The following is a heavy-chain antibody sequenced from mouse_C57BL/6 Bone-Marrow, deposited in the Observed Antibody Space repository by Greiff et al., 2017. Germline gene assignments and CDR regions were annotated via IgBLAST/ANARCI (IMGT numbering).Heavy chain of an antibody. CDR2: ISSGGDYI. J-gene: IGHJ4*01. Sequence: VHLVESGEGLVKPGGSLKLSCAASGFTFSSYAMSWVRQTPEKRLEWVAYISSGGDYIYYADTVKGRITISRDNARNTLYLQMSSLKSEDTAMYYCTRAGYGSSYYYAMDYWGQGTSVTVSS. CDR1: GFTFSSYA. CDR3: TRAGYGSSYYYAMDY. D-gene: IGHD1-1*01. V-gene: IGHV5-9-1*02.